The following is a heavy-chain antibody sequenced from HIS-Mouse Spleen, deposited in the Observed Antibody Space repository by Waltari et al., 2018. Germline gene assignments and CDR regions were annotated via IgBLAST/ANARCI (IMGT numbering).Heavy chain of an antibody. J-gene: IGHJ2*01. CDR2: ICYSRGT. Sequence: QLQLQESGPGLVKPSETLSLTCTVSGGSISSSSYYWGWIRQPPGKGLEWIGSICYSRGTSATPSLKSRVTISVDTSKNQFSLKLSSVTAADTAVYYCAREIPYSSSWYDWYFDLWGRGTLVTVSS. CDR1: GGSISSSSYY. D-gene: IGHD6-13*01. V-gene: IGHV4-39*07. CDR3: AREIPYSSSWYDWYFDL.